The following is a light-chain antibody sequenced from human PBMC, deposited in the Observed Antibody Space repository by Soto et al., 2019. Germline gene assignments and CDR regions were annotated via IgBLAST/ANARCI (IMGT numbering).Light chain of an antibody. V-gene: IGLV4-69*01. Sequence: QSVLTQSPSASASLGASVKLTCTLSSGHSSYAIAWHQQQPEKGPRYLMKLSSDGSHSKGDGIPDRFSGSSSGAERYLTISSLQSEDEAEYYCQTWDTGARVVFGGGTKVTVL. CDR1: SGHSSYA. CDR3: QTWDTGARVV. CDR2: LSSDGSH. J-gene: IGLJ2*01.